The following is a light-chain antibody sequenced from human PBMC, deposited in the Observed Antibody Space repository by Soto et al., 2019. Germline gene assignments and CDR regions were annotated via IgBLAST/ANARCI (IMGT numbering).Light chain of an antibody. CDR1: QSVSSN. V-gene: IGKV3D-15*01. J-gene: IGKJ4*01. Sequence: EIVMTQSPATLSVSPRERATLSCRASQSVSSNLAWYQQKPGQAPRLLIYGASTRATGIPARFRGSGAGTEFTLTISSLQSEDFAVYYCQQDNSWPPLTFGGGNKVEIK. CDR3: QQDNSWPPLT. CDR2: GAS.